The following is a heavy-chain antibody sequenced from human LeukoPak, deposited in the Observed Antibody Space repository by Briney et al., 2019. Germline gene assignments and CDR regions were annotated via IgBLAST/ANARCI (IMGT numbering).Heavy chain of an antibody. CDR3: ARAPTYGPGSSFDY. J-gene: IGHJ4*02. CDR1: GFTFRDYD. V-gene: IGHV3-11*01. D-gene: IGHD3-10*01. CDR2: ISSSDTTM. Sequence: GGTLRLSCAASGFTFRDYDMTWIRQAPGKGLEWVSYISSSDTTMYNADSVKGRFTISRDNAKNSLYLQMNSLRAEDTAVYYCARAPTYGPGSSFDYWGQGTLVTVSS.